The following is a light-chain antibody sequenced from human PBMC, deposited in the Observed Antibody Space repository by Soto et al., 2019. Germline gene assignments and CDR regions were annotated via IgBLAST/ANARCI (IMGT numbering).Light chain of an antibody. CDR2: DAS. Sequence: EIVMTQSPATLSLSPVERSTLSCRASQSVGKYLVWYQQKPGQAPRLLIYDASNRATGIPARFSGSGSGTDSTLTIRRLEPEDFAVYYCQQYGSSPPITCGQGTRREIK. CDR3: QQYGSSPPIT. J-gene: IGKJ5*01. V-gene: IGKV3-20*01. CDR1: QSVGKY.